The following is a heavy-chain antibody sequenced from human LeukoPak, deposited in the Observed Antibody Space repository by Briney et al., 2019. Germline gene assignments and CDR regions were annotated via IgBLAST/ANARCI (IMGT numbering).Heavy chain of an antibody. CDR3: ARNGASSGRPYHLDY. CDR2: INPNSGDT. D-gene: IGHD6-25*01. Sequence: ASVKVSCKASGYTFTDYYMHWVRQAPGQGLEWMGWINPNSGDTNYAQNFQGRVTMTRDTSISTVYMELSRLRSDDTAVYFCARNGASSGRPYHLDYWGQGTLVTVSS. CDR1: GYTFTDYY. V-gene: IGHV1-2*02. J-gene: IGHJ4*02.